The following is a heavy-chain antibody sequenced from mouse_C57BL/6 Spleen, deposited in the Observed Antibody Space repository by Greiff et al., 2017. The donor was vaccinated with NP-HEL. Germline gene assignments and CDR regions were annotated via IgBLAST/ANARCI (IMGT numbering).Heavy chain of an antibody. CDR2: IYPSDSET. Sequence: VQLKQPGAELVRPGSSVKLSCKASGYTFTSYWMDWVKQRPGQGLEWIGNIYPSDSETHYNQKFKDKATLTVDKSSSTAYMQLSSLTSEDSAVYYCARRWDETYWGQGTLVTVSA. D-gene: IGHD4-1*01. J-gene: IGHJ3*01. CDR1: GYTFTSYW. V-gene: IGHV1-61*01. CDR3: ARRWDETY.